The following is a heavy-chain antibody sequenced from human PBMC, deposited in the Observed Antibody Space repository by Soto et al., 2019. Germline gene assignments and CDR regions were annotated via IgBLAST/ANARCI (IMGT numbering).Heavy chain of an antibody. CDR2: ISYDGSNK. J-gene: IGHJ5*02. Sequence: PVGSLRLSCAASGFTLSSYAMHWVRQAPGKGLEWVAVISYDGSNKYYADSVKGRFTISRDNSKNTLYLQMNSLRAEDTAVYYCARDRSSSGVSNWFDPWGQGTLVTVSS. CDR3: ARDRSSSGVSNWFDP. CDR1: GFTLSSYA. D-gene: IGHD6-6*01. V-gene: IGHV3-30-3*01.